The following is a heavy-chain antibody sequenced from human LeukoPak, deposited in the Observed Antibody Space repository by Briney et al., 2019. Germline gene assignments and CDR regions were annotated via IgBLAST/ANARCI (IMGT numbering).Heavy chain of an antibody. V-gene: IGHV3-23*01. Sequence: EGSLRLSCAASGFPLRSYGMSWDRQAPGKGLEWVSAISGNGGSTYYADSVKGRFTISRDNSNNMLYLQMNSLRAEDTAVYYCAKVLSTGYYYDHWGQGTLVSVSS. CDR1: GFPLRSYG. D-gene: IGHD3-9*01. CDR3: AKVLSTGYYYDH. CDR2: ISGNGGST. J-gene: IGHJ4*02.